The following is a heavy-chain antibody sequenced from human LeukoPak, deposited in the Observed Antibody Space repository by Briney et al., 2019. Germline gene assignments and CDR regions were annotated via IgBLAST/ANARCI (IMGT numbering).Heavy chain of an antibody. CDR1: GGSLSGYY. CDR2: VSHSGAT. CDR3: ARGLLSRY. V-gene: IGHV4-34*01. J-gene: IGHJ4*02. Sequence: SETLSLTCAVYGGSLSGYYWSWIRQPPAKGLQWNGEVSHSGATNTIPSLKNRVTMSVDTSKNQFSLNLSSVTAADTVVYFCARGLLSRYWGQGILVTVSS.